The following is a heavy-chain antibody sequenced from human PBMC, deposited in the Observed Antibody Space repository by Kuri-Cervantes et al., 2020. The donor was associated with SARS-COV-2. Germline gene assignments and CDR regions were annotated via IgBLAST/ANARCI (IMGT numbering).Heavy chain of an antibody. Sequence: GESLKISCVASGFTFTDYAMHWVRQGPGKGLEWVAVISGGAKTEYYGDSVKGRFTISRDNSNNTLYLQMNSLRAEDTAVYYCARDGGFGDQYYYYYYMDVWREGTTVTVSS. D-gene: IGHD3-10*01. CDR3: ARDGGFGDQYYYYYYMDV. CDR2: ISGGAKTE. J-gene: IGHJ6*03. CDR1: GFTFTDYA. V-gene: IGHV3-30*04.